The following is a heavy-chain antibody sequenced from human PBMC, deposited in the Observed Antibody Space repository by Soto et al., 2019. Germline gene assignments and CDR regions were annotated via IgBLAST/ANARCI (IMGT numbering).Heavy chain of an antibody. V-gene: IGHV4-31*03. Sequence: QVQLQESGPGLVKPSQTLSLTCTVSGGSISGGGYYWSWIRQHPGKGLEWIGYVYYSGSTYYNPSLKRRVTTSVDTSKNQYSLKLSSVAAAETAVYYCAGGGGINWFDPWGQGTLVTVSS. J-gene: IGHJ5*02. CDR3: AGGGGINWFDP. CDR2: VYYSGST. CDR1: GGSISGGGYY. D-gene: IGHD3-16*01.